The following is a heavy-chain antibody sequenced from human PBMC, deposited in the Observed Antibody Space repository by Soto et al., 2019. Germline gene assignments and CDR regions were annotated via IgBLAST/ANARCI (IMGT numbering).Heavy chain of an antibody. CDR2: IWYDGSNK. Sequence: QVQLVESGGGVVQPGRSLRLSCAASGFTFSSYGMHWVRQAPGKGLEWVAVIWYDGSNKYYADSVKGRFTISRDNYKNTLYLQMNSLRAEDTAVYYCASSPSYTYGMDVWGQGTTVTVSS. D-gene: IGHD2-2*02. CDR3: ASSPSYTYGMDV. CDR1: GFTFSSYG. V-gene: IGHV3-33*01. J-gene: IGHJ6*02.